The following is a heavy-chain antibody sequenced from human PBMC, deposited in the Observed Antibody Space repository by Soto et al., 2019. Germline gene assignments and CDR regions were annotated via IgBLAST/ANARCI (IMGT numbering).Heavy chain of an antibody. V-gene: IGHV4-4*02. J-gene: IGHJ4*02. D-gene: IGHD2-15*01. CDR3: ASSPGSLAGDY. CDR1: SDFISTSTW. Sequence: SETLSLTCAVSSDFISTSTWWSWVRQPPGRGLEWIGEIYHSGSTNYNPSLKSRVTISVDKTKNQFSLNLSSVTAADTAVYYCASSPGSLAGDYWGQGTLVTVSS. CDR2: IYHSGST.